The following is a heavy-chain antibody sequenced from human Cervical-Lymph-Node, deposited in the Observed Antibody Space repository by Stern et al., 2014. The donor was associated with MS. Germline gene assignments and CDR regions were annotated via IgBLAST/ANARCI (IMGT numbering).Heavy chain of an antibody. V-gene: IGHV5-51*01. CDR3: ARLKTTSSNAGDY. J-gene: IGHJ4*02. CDR1: GYIFTTNW. D-gene: IGHD2/OR15-2a*01. Sequence: DQLVQSGAEVKKPGESLKISCQASGYIFTTNWIGWVRQMPGKGLEWIGLIHPSDSDTRYRPSFQGHVTISADRSTNTASLQWGSLQASDTAMYYCARLKTTSSNAGDYWGQGTLVTVSS. CDR2: IHPSDSDT.